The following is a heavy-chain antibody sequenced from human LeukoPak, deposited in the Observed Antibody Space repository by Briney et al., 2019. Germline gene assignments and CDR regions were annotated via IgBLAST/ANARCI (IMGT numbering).Heavy chain of an antibody. CDR2: IYYSGIT. D-gene: IGHD1-1*01. CDR3: ARVAGTANFDY. V-gene: IGHV4-39*07. J-gene: IGHJ4*02. Sequence: PSETLSLTCTVSGSSIISSSYYWGWIRQPPGKGLEWIGSIYYSGITYYNPSLKSRVTISVDTSKNQFSLKLSSVTAADTAVYYCARVAGTANFDYWGQGTLVTVSS. CDR1: GSSIISSSYY.